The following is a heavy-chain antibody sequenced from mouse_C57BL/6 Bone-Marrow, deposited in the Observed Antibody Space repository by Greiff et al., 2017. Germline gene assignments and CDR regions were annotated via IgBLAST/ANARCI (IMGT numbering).Heavy chain of an antibody. J-gene: IGHJ2*01. CDR1: GYTFTSYW. V-gene: IGHV1-53*01. D-gene: IGHD2-3*01. CDR3: ARSWIYDGYPFEY. Sequence: VQLQQPGTELVQPGASVKLSCKASGYTFTSYWMHWVKQRPGQGLEWIGNINPSNGGTNYNEKFKSKATLTVDKSSSTAYMQLSSLTSEDSAVXYCARSWIYDGYPFEYWGQDATLTVSS. CDR2: INPSNGGT.